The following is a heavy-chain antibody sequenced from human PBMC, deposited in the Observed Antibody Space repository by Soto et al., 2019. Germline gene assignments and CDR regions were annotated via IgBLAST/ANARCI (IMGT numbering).Heavy chain of an antibody. D-gene: IGHD4-17*01. Sequence: QVQLVQSGAEVKKPGASVKVSGKASGYTFTNYDINWVRQATGQGLEWMGWVNPNSGNTGYAQKFQGRVTMTRNTSISTAYMERSSLRSEDTAVYYCSSRGSVTTGTYYYGMDVWGQGTTVTVSS. J-gene: IGHJ6*02. CDR3: SSRGSVTTGTYYYGMDV. V-gene: IGHV1-8*01. CDR2: VNPNSGNT. CDR1: GYTFTNYD.